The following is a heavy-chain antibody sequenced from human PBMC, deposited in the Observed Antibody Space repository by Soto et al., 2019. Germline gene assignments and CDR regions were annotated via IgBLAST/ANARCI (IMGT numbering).Heavy chain of an antibody. D-gene: IGHD3-3*01. V-gene: IGHV5-51*01. Sequence: EVQLVQSGAEVKKTGESLKISCQASGYTFSDFWIGWVRQMPGKGLEWIGMVYPGDSETRYSPSCQGQVTISADRSNTTAPLQWSSLKASDTDIYFCARAYGVVIEFDYWGQGTLLTVSS. J-gene: IGHJ4*02. CDR1: GYTFSDFW. CDR2: VYPGDSET. CDR3: ARAYGVVIEFDY.